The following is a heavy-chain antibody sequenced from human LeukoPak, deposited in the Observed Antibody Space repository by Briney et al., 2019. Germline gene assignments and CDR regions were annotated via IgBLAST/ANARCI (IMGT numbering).Heavy chain of an antibody. CDR2: MSGSGSST. J-gene: IGHJ3*02. Sequence: GGSLRLSCAASGFTFSSDAMSWVRQAPGKGLEWVSAMSGSGSSTSYADSVKGRFTISRDNSKNTLYLQMNSLRAEDTAVYYCAKDTREILLWFGELSPDAFDIWGQGTMVTVSS. V-gene: IGHV3-23*01. D-gene: IGHD3-10*01. CDR1: GFTFSSDA. CDR3: AKDTREILLWFGELSPDAFDI.